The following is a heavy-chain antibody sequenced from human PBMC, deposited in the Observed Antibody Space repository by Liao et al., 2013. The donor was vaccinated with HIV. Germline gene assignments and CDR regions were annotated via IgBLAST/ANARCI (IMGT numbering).Heavy chain of an antibody. J-gene: IGHJ4*02. CDR3: VRSDTVRAVSTLDFGC. V-gene: IGHV4-59*01. Sequence: QVQLQQWGAGLLKPSETLSLTCTVSGDSIGVYYWSWIRQPPGKGLEWIGFIYYSGSTNYNPSLKSRVTMSVDTSRNQFSLRLTSVTAADTAVYYCVRSDTVRAVSTLDFGCWGQGALVTVSS. D-gene: IGHD5-18*01. CDR1: GDSIGVYY. CDR2: IYYSGST.